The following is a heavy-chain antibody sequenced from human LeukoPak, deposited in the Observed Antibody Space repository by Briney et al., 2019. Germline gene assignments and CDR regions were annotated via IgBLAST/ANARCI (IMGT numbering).Heavy chain of an antibody. D-gene: IGHD6-6*01. CDR2: IRYDGSNK. CDR1: GFTFSSYG. Sequence: GGSLRLSCAASGFTFSSYGMHWVRQAPGKGLEWVAFIRYDGSNKYYADSVKGRFTISRDNSKNTLYLQMNSLRDEDTAVYYCAKDGKRIAARPGPLDYWGQGTLVTVSS. V-gene: IGHV3-30*02. CDR3: AKDGKRIAARPGPLDY. J-gene: IGHJ4*02.